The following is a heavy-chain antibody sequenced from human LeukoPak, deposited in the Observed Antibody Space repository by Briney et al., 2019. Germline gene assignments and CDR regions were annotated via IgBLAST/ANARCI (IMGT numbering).Heavy chain of an antibody. CDR3: ARGPYIAAAGVDY. Sequence: PSETLSLTCAVSGYSISSGYYWGWIRQPPGKGLEWIGSIYHSGSTYYNPSLKSRVTISVDTSKNQFSLKLSSVTAADTAVYYCARGPYIAAAGVDYWGQGTLVTVSS. D-gene: IGHD6-13*01. J-gene: IGHJ4*02. CDR1: GYSISSGYY. V-gene: IGHV4-38-2*01. CDR2: IYHSGST.